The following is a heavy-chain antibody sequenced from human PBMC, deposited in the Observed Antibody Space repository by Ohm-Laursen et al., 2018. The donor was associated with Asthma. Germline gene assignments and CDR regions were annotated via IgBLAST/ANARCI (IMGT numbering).Heavy chain of an antibody. J-gene: IGHJ4*02. D-gene: IGHD6-13*01. Sequence: SLRLSCAAPGFTFSSYGMHWVRQAPGKGLEWVAVISYDGSNKYYADSVKGRFTISRDNSKNTLYLQMNSLRAEDTAVYYCAKGPGIAAAGTFYWGQGTLVTVSS. V-gene: IGHV3-30*18. CDR1: GFTFSSYG. CDR3: AKGPGIAAAGTFY. CDR2: ISYDGSNK.